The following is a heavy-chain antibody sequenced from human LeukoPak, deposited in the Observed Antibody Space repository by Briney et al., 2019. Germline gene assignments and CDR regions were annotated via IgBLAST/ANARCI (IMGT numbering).Heavy chain of an antibody. Sequence: AASVKVSCKASGYTFSNYGISWVPQAPGQGLEWMGWIGAYNGNTNYVQKFQGRVPMTTDTSGSTAYMELRSLRSDDTAVYYCAKDPQYDFDYWGEGTLVTVSS. D-gene: IGHD2-2*01. CDR2: IGAYNGNT. CDR3: AKDPQYDFDY. J-gene: IGHJ4*02. CDR1: GYTFSNYG. V-gene: IGHV1-18*01.